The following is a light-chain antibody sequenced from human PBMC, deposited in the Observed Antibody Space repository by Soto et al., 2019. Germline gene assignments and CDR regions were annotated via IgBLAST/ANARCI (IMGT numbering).Light chain of an antibody. J-gene: IGKJ4*01. CDR2: GAS. CDR3: QHYNNWLGT. CDR1: QSVISS. V-gene: IGKV3-15*01. Sequence: EIVVTQSPALLSVSPGERVTLSCRASQSVISSIAWYQQKLGQAPRLLIYGASTRATGIPARFSGSGSGTESFLTISSLQSEDFAMYYCQHYNNWLGTFGGGTKVEIK.